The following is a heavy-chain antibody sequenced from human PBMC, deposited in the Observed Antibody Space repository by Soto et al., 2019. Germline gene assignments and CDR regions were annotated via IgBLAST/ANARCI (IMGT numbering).Heavy chain of an antibody. CDR3: ARDVYTNGADAFDV. CDR1: GFTFSSYA. J-gene: IGHJ3*01. V-gene: IGHV3-30-3*01. Sequence: QVQLVESGGGVVQPGRSLRLSCASSGFTFSSYAMHWVRQAPGRGLEWVAMISYDGTYKYYVDSVKGRFTISRENSKNPLYLEMNSLRGEDTAVYYCARDVYTNGADAFDVWGLGTMVTVSS. CDR2: ISYDGTYK. D-gene: IGHD5-18*01.